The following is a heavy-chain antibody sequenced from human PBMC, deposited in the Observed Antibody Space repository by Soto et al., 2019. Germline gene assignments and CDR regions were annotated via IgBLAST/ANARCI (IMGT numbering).Heavy chain of an antibody. CDR2: ISYDGSNK. CDR3: ARGDDYGDESFDY. J-gene: IGHJ4*02. Sequence: QVQLVESGGGVVQPGRSLRLSCAASGFTFSSYAMHWVRQAPGKGLEWVAVISYDGSNKYYADSVKGRFTISRDNSKNTLYLQMNSLRAEDTAVYHCARGDDYGDESFDYWGQGTLVTVSS. CDR1: GFTFSSYA. V-gene: IGHV3-30-3*01. D-gene: IGHD4-17*01.